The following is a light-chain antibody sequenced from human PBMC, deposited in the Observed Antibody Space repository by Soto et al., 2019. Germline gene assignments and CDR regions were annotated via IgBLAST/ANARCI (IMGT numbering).Light chain of an antibody. CDR2: GNS. J-gene: IGLJ2*01. Sequence: QSVLTQPPSVSGAPGQRVTISCTGSNSNIGAGYDVHWYQQFPGTAPKLLIYGNSNRPSGVPDRFSGSKSGTSASLAITGLQAEDEADYYCQSYDSRLSGDDDVVFGGGTKLTVL. CDR1: NSNIGAGYD. CDR3: QSYDSRLSGDDDVV. V-gene: IGLV1-40*01.